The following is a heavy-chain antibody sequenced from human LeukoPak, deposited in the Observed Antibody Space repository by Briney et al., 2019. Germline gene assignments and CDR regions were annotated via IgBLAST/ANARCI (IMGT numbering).Heavy chain of an antibody. Sequence: QPGGSLRLSCEASGFTFSSSAMSWVRQAPGKGLEWVSGISGSGKNTYYADPVKGRFTISRDNSKTLYLQMNSLRAEDTAVYYCAKDKSDYFDYWGQGTLVSVSS. CDR2: ISGSGKNT. CDR3: AKDKSDYFDY. J-gene: IGHJ4*02. V-gene: IGHV3-23*01. CDR1: GFTFSSSA.